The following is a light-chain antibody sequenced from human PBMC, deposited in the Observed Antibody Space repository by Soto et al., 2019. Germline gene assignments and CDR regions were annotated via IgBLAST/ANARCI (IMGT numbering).Light chain of an antibody. J-gene: IGKJ3*01. CDR1: QSVSSN. Sequence: ETVMTQSPATLSVSPGERASLSCRASQSVSSNLAWYQQRLGQAPRLLLYAASTRATGIPARFSGSGSGTEFTLTISSLQSEDFAVYYCQQYNDWPFTFGPGTKVDIK. V-gene: IGKV3-15*01. CDR2: AAS. CDR3: QQYNDWPFT.